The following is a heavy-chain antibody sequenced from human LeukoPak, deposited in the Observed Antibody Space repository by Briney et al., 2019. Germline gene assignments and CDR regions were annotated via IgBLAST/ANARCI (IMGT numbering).Heavy chain of an antibody. J-gene: IGHJ6*03. CDR3: ARVPMEGQYQLLYYYYYYMDV. Sequence: PGGSLRLSCAASGFTFSTYWMSWVRQAPGKGLEWVANIKQDGSEKYYVDSVKGRFTISRDNAKNSLYLQMNSLRAEDTAVYYSARVPMEGQYQLLYYYYYYMDVWGQGTTVTVSS. V-gene: IGHV3-7*01. CDR1: GFTFSTYW. D-gene: IGHD2-2*01. CDR2: IKQDGSEK.